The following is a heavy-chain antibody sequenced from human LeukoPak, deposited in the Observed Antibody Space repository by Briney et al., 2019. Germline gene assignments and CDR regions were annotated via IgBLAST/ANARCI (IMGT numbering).Heavy chain of an antibody. Sequence: PGGSLRLSCASSGFTFINAWMAWVRQAPGKGLEWVGRIKAKAHGGTTDCAAPVKGRFTISRDDSKNTLYLQMNSLKTEDTAVYYCTTDGVGIEGATFDYWGQGTLVTVSS. CDR2: IKAKAHGGTT. D-gene: IGHD1-26*01. J-gene: IGHJ4*02. CDR1: GFTFINAW. V-gene: IGHV3-15*01. CDR3: TTDGVGIEGATFDY.